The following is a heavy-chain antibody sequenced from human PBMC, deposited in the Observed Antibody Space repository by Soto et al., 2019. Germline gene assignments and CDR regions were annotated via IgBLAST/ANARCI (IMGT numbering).Heavy chain of an antibody. J-gene: IGHJ4*02. V-gene: IGHV3-23*01. CDR2: FRSSGDDGTT. CDR3: AKKVNSGSGSQYFDY. CDR1: GFTFSSYS. Sequence: GGSLSLSFAASGFTFSSYSMSWVRQAPGKGLEWVSGFRSSGDDGTTYYADSVKGRFTISRDNSKNTLFLQMNSLRAEDTAIYYCAKKVNSGSGSQYFDYWGQGTLVTVSS. D-gene: IGHD3-10*01.